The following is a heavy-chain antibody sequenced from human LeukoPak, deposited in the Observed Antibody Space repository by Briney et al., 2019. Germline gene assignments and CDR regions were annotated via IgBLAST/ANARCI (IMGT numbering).Heavy chain of an antibody. D-gene: IGHD3-22*01. CDR3: AREGKVIHPWYFDL. CDR2: IYYSGST. CDR1: GGSISSYY. J-gene: IGHJ2*01. Sequence: PSETLSLTCTVSGGSISSYYWSWIRQPPGKGLEWIGYIYYSGSTNYNPSLKSRVTISVDTSKNQFSLKLSSVTAADTAVYYCAREGKVIHPWYFDLWGRGTLVTVSS. V-gene: IGHV4-59*01.